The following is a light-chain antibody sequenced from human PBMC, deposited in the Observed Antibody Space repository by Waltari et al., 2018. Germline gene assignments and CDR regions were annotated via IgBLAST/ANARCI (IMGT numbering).Light chain of an antibody. CDR3: QQSYSTPRFT. CDR2: AAS. Sequence: SLSASVGDRVTITCRASQSISSYLNWYQQKPGNAPKLLIYAASSLQSGVPSRFSGSGSGTDFTLTISSLQPEDFGTYYCQQSYSTPRFTFGPGTKVEIK. V-gene: IGKV1-39*01. J-gene: IGKJ3*01. CDR1: QSISSY.